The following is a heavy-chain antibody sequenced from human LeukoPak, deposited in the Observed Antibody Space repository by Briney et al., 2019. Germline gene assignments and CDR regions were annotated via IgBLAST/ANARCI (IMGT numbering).Heavy chain of an antibody. CDR3: TRVPYGSGLTIPIDY. J-gene: IGHJ4*02. Sequence: QPGRSLRLSCTASGFTFGDYAMSWVRQAPGKGLEWVGFIRSKAYGGTTEYAASVKGRFTISRDDSKSIAYLQMNSLKTEDTAVYYCTRVPYGSGLTIPIDYWGQGTLVTVSP. CDR1: GFTFGDYA. V-gene: IGHV3-49*04. CDR2: IRSKAYGGTT. D-gene: IGHD3-10*01.